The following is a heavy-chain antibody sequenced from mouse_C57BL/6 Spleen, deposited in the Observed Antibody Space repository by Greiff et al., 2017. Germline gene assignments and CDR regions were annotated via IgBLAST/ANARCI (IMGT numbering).Heavy chain of an antibody. D-gene: IGHD1-1*01. V-gene: IGHV5-16*01. J-gene: IGHJ2*01. Sequence: EVQLVESEGGLVQPGSSMNLSCTASGFTFSDYYMAWVRQVPEKGLEWVANINYDGSSTYYLDSLKSRFIISRDNAKNILYLQMSSLKSEDTATYYCASVYYYGSSLDYWGQGTTLTVSS. CDR1: GFTFSDYY. CDR3: ASVYYYGSSLDY. CDR2: INYDGSST.